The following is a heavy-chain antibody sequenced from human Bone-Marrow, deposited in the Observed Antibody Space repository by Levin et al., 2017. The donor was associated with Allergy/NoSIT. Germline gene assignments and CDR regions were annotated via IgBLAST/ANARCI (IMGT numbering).Heavy chain of an antibody. CDR2: IYSSGTT. J-gene: IGHJ5*02. D-gene: IGHD3-10*01. Sequence: SETLSLTCTVSGGSISNYYWTWIRQSAGKGLEWIGRIYSSGTTNYNPSLKSRVTMSVDTSKNQFPLKLSSVTAADTAVYYCARVQYYYGSGSYIYYFDRWGQGTLVTVSS. CDR1: GGSISNYY. CDR3: ARVQYYYGSGSYIYYFDR. V-gene: IGHV4-4*07.